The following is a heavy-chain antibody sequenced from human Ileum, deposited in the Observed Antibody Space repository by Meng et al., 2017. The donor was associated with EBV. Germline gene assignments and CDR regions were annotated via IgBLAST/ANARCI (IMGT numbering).Heavy chain of an antibody. V-gene: IGHV4-61*08. D-gene: IGHD6-19*01. CDR3: ARDGYSSGSD. Sequence: HDAVPERVQPSVPLSLTCSGSCGSVSSGGNFWSLIRQPPGKGLEWICYIYTSGNTNYNPSLKTRVTISVDTSKNQFSLKLSSVTAADTAVYYCARDGYSSGSDWGQGTLVTVSS. J-gene: IGHJ4*02. CDR1: CGSVSSGGNF. CDR2: IYTSGNT.